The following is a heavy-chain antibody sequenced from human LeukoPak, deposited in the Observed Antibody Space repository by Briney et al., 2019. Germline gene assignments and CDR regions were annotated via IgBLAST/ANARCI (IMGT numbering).Heavy chain of an antibody. D-gene: IGHD2-21*01. CDR2: TYNSGRT. CDR3: ARVGARTFGHIYFDF. CDR1: GGSISDYY. J-gene: IGHJ4*02. Sequence: PSETLSLTCTVSGGSISDYYWSWIRQPPGKGLEWIGYTYNSGRTNYNPSLKSRVTISVDTSKDQFSLKLSSVTAADTAVYYCARVGARTFGHIYFDFWGQGTLVTVSS. V-gene: IGHV4-59*01.